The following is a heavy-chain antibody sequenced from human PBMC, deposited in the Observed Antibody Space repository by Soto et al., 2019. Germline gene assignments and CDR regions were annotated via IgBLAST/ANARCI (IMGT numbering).Heavy chain of an antibody. CDR3: AKGKERNYYGSGSYYPRYFDY. D-gene: IGHD3-10*01. V-gene: IGHV3-23*01. Sequence: PGGSLRLSCAASGFTFSSYAMSWVRQAPGKGLEWVSAISCSGGSTYYADSVKGRFTISRDNSKNTLYLQMNSLRAEDTAVYYCAKGKERNYYGSGSYYPRYFDYWGQGTLVTVSS. J-gene: IGHJ4*02. CDR2: ISCSGGST. CDR1: GFTFSSYA.